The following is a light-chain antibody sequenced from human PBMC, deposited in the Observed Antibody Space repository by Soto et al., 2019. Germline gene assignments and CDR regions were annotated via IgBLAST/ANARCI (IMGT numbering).Light chain of an antibody. J-gene: IGKJ2*01. CDR2: AAS. CDR3: QQYYTWPYT. Sequence: EIVMTQSPGTLSVSPGERATLSCRASQSVTSNLAWYQQKPGQAPRLLIYAASSRASGIPARFSGSGSGTEFTLTIGSLQSEDFAVYFCQQYYTWPYTFGQGTNLDFK. CDR1: QSVTSN. V-gene: IGKV3-15*01.